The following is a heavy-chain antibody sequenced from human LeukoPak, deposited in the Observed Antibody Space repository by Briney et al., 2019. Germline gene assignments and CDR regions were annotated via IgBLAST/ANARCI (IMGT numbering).Heavy chain of an antibody. CDR3: AREGCSSTSCYDP. Sequence: GGSLRLSCAASGFTFSSYEVNWVRQAPGKGLEWVSYISSSATTIYYADSVKGRFTISRDNAKNSLYLQMNSLRAEDTAVYYCAREGCSSTSCYDPWGQGTLVTVSS. D-gene: IGHD2-2*01. V-gene: IGHV3-48*03. CDR2: ISSSATTI. J-gene: IGHJ5*02. CDR1: GFTFSSYE.